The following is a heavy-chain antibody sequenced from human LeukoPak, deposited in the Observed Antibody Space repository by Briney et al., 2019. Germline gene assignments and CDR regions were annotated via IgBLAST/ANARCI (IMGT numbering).Heavy chain of an antibody. V-gene: IGHV4-4*07. D-gene: IGHD4-23*01. CDR2: IYTSGST. CDR1: GGSISSYY. CDR3: ATTPGPWGWFDP. J-gene: IGHJ5*02. Sequence: SETLSLTCTVSGGSISSYYWSWIRQPPGKGLEWIGRIYTSGSTNYNPPLKSRVTMSVDKSKNLFSLKLSSVTAADTAVYYCATTPGPWGWFDPWGQGTLVTVSS.